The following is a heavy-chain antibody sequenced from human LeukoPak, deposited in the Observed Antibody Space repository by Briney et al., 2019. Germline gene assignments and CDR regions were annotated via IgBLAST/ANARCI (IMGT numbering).Heavy chain of an antibody. Sequence: SETLSLTCTVSGGSISSYYWGWIRQPPGKALEWIGQIFYSGNTWYNPSLNSRVTISVDTSKNQFSLKLSSVTAADTAVYYCARGIDQLAMFDYWGQGTRVTVSS. D-gene: IGHD2-2*01. J-gene: IGHJ4*02. V-gene: IGHV4-59*01. CDR3: ARGIDQLAMFDY. CDR2: IFYSGNT. CDR1: GGSISSYY.